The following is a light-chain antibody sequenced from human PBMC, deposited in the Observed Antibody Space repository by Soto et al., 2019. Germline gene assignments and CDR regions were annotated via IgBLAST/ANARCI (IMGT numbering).Light chain of an antibody. CDR1: RSDVGGYNY. Sequence: QSALTQPPSASGSPGQSVTISCTGTRSDVGGYNYVSWYQQHPGKAPKLMIYEVSKRHSGVRDRFSGSKSGNTASLTVSGLQAEDEADYYSSSYAGSNNLVFSGGTKLPVL. J-gene: IGLJ2*01. V-gene: IGLV2-8*01. CDR2: EVS. CDR3: SSYAGSNNLV.